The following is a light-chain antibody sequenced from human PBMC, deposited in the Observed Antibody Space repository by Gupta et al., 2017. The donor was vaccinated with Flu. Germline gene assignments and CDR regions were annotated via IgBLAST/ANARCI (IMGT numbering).Light chain of an antibody. V-gene: IGKV1-17*01. CDR1: QDIGND. Sequence: DIQMTQSPSFLSASVGDRVTITCRASQDIGNDLGWYQQKPGKAPKRLIYAASSLQSGVPSRFFASGSATEFTLTISSLEPEDFGTYYCRQHNSLWTFGQGTMVEIK. CDR3: RQHNSLWT. J-gene: IGKJ1*01. CDR2: AAS.